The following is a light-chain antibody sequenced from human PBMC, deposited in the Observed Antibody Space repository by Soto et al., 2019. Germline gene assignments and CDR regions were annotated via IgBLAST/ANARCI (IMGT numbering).Light chain of an antibody. V-gene: IGKV3-15*01. J-gene: IGKJ2*01. CDR2: GAS. Sequence: EIVMTQSPATLSVSPGERATLCCRASQSVSSNLAWYQQKPGQAPRLLIYGASTRATGIPARFSGSGSGTEFTLTISSLQSEDFAVYYCQQYNNWPQAFGQGTKLEIK. CDR1: QSVSSN. CDR3: QQYNNWPQA.